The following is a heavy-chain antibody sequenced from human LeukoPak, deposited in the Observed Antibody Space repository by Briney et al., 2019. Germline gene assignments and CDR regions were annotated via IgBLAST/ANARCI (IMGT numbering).Heavy chain of an antibody. CDR1: GGTFSSYA. J-gene: IGHJ6*02. V-gene: IGHV1-69*04. CDR2: IIPILGIA. D-gene: IGHD3-10*01. Sequence: ASVKVSCKASGGTFSSYAISWVRQAPGQGLEWMGRIIPILGIANYAQKFQGRVTITADKSTSTAYMELSSLRSEDTAVYYCARGWFGELLGSYYYYGMDVWGQGTTVTVSS. CDR3: ARGWFGELLGSYYYYGMDV.